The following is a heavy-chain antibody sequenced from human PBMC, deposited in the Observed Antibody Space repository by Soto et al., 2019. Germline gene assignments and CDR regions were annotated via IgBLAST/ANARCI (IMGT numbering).Heavy chain of an antibody. CDR3: AKTSSYDILTGYASHFDY. Sequence: SETLSLTCTVSGGSISSSSYYWGWIRQPPGKGLEWIGSIYYSGSTYYNPSLKSRVTISVDTSKNQFSLKLSSVTAADTAVYYCAKTSSYDILTGYASHFDYWGQGTLVTVSS. D-gene: IGHD3-9*01. J-gene: IGHJ4*02. V-gene: IGHV4-39*01. CDR2: IYYSGST. CDR1: GGSISSSSYY.